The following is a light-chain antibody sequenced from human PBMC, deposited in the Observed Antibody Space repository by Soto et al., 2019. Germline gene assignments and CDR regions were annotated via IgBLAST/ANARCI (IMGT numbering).Light chain of an antibody. Sequence: QSALTQPASVSGPPGQSITLSCTGTSSDVGGYNYVSWYQQHPGKAPKLMIYDVSNRPSGVSNRFSGSKSGNTASLTISGLQAEDEADYYCNSYASSGTLVFGTGTKVTVL. CDR3: NSYASSGTLV. CDR1: SSDVGGYNY. V-gene: IGLV2-14*03. J-gene: IGLJ1*01. CDR2: DVS.